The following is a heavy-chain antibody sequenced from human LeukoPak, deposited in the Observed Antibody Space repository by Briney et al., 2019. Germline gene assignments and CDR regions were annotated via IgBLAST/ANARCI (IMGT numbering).Heavy chain of an antibody. CDR1: GITVSDNY. CDR2: LYPAGDT. CDR3: ARVPSPKGDFDY. V-gene: IGHV3-53*01. J-gene: IGHJ4*02. Sequence: GGSLRLSCAASGITVSDNYMSWVRQTPGKGLEWVSTLYPAGDTYFADSVRGRFTISRDISKNTVYLQMGSLRAEDTAVYFCARVPSPKGDFDYWARGALAPVPS. D-gene: IGHD1-26*01.